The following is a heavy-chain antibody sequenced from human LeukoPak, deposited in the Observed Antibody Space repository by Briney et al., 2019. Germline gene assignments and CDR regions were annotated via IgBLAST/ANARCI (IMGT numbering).Heavy chain of an antibody. CDR3: ARLPARYGSGSRYYYGMDV. CDR2: ISAYNGNT. J-gene: IGHJ6*02. Sequence: ASVKVSCKASGHTFTSYGISWVRQAPGQGLEWMGWISAYNGNTNYAQKLQGRVTMTTDTSTSTAYMELRSLRSDDTAVYYCARLPARYGSGSRYYYGMDVWGQGTTVTVSS. V-gene: IGHV1-18*01. D-gene: IGHD3-10*01. CDR1: GHTFTSYG.